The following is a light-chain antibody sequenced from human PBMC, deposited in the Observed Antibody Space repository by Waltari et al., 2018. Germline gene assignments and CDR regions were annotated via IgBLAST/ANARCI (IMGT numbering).Light chain of an antibody. V-gene: IGLV1-44*01. CDR1: NSNTGSNP. Sequence: SVVTQPPSASGTPGQRVTISCSGSNSNTGSNPVNWYQQLPGTAPKVLIYSNNQRPSGVPDRFSGSKSGTSASLAISGLQSEDEADYYCAAWDYSLNGVLFGGGTKLTVL. J-gene: IGLJ2*01. CDR3: AAWDYSLNGVL. CDR2: SNN.